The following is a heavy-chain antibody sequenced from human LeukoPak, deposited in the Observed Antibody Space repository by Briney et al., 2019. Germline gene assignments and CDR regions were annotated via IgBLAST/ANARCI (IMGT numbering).Heavy chain of an antibody. Sequence: SETLSLTCTVSGGSINSGGYYWSWIRQHPGKGLEWIGYIYYSGSTYYNPSLKSRVTISVDTSKNQFSLKLSSVTAADTAVYYCARGADDSSGYFHFDYWGQGTLVTVSS. J-gene: IGHJ4*02. CDR2: IYYSGST. D-gene: IGHD3-22*01. CDR3: ARGADDSSGYFHFDY. V-gene: IGHV4-31*03. CDR1: GGSINSGGYY.